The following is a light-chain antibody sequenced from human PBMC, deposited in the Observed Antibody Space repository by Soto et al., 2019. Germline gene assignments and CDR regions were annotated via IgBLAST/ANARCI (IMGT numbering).Light chain of an antibody. CDR3: QQYNKWPLT. CDR1: QSVSLS. V-gene: IGKV3D-15*01. J-gene: IGKJ1*01. Sequence: EIVLTQSPATLSVSRGDSATLSCRASQSVSLSLAWYQMRPGQPPRLLIYGASTRATDIPARFSGSGSGTDFTLTISSLQSEDFAVYYCQQYNKWPLTFGQGTKV. CDR2: GAS.